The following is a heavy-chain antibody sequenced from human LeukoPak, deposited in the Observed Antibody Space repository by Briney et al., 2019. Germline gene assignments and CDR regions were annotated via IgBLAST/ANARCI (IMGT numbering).Heavy chain of an antibody. CDR3: ARERVWKNWFDP. Sequence: SVKVSCKASGGTFSSYAISWVRQAPGQGLEWMGGIIPIFGTANYAQKFQGRVTITADESTSTAYMELSSLRSEDTAVYYCARERVWKNWFDPWGQGTLVTVSS. CDR1: GGTFSSYA. CDR2: IIPIFGTA. D-gene: IGHD6-13*01. V-gene: IGHV1-69*13. J-gene: IGHJ5*02.